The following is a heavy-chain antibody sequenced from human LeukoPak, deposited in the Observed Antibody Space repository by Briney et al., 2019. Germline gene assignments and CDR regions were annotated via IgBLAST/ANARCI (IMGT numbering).Heavy chain of an antibody. CDR3: AKDLGGKVTAIFGFDY. D-gene: IGHD2-21*02. V-gene: IGHV3-30*18. Sequence: GGSLRLSCAASGFTFSSYGMHWVRQAPGKGLEWVAVISYDGSNKYYADSVKGRFTFSRDNSKNTLYLQMNSLRAEDTAVYYCAKDLGGKVTAIFGFDYWGQGTLVTVSS. CDR1: GFTFSSYG. CDR2: ISYDGSNK. J-gene: IGHJ4*02.